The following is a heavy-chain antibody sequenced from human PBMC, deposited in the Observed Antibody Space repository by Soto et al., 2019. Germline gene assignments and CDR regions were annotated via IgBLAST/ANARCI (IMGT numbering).Heavy chain of an antibody. D-gene: IGHD1-26*01. CDR2: IKQDGTDK. CDR3: ARDPVLVGPSEYFDH. V-gene: IGHV3-7*03. J-gene: IGHJ4*02. CDR1: GFTFSSYW. Sequence: AGGSLRLSCAASGFTFSSYWMNWVRQAPGKGLEWVANIKQDGTDKNYVDSVRARFTISRDNARNSVYLQMNSLRAEDTAVYYCARDPVLVGPSEYFDHWGQGTLVTVSS.